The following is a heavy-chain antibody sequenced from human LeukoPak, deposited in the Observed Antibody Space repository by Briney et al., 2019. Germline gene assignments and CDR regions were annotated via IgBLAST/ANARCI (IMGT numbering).Heavy chain of an antibody. J-gene: IGHJ4*02. CDR3: ARALGKIVVVTAIEY. Sequence: GGSLRLSCAASGFTFSSYEMNWVRQAPGKGLEWVSYISSSGGTIYYADSVKGRFTISRDNAKNSLYLQMNSLRAEDTAVYYCARALGKIVVVTAIEYWGQGTLVTVSS. D-gene: IGHD2-21*02. CDR1: GFTFSSYE. CDR2: ISSSGGTI. V-gene: IGHV3-48*03.